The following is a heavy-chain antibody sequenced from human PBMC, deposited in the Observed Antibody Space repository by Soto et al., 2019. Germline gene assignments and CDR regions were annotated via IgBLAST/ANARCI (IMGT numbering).Heavy chain of an antibody. CDR1: GFNLSHPW. CDR3: TTGIYYDILTGYHNVAY. J-gene: IGHJ4*02. CDR2: IKSKTDGGTA. D-gene: IGHD3-9*01. Sequence: VGSLRLSCVASGFNLSHPWMTWVRQAAGKGLEWVGRIKSKTDGGTADYAAPVKGRATISRDDSKNTVYLQMNSLKTEDTAVYYCTTGIYYDILTGYHNVAYWGQGALVTVS. V-gene: IGHV3-15*01.